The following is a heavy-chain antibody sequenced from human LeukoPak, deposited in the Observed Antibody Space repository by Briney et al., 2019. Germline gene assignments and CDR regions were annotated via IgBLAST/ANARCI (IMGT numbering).Heavy chain of an antibody. D-gene: IGHD3-10*01. CDR1: GGSISSYY. CDR3: AGGGAVRGHPDYYYYGMDV. CDR2: IYTSGST. Sequence: PSETLSLTCTVSGGSISSYYWSWIRQPAGKGLEWIGRIYTSGSTNYNPSLKSRVTMSVDTSKNQFSLKLSSVTAADTAVYYCAGGGAVRGHPDYYYYGMDVWGQGTTVTVSS. J-gene: IGHJ6*02. V-gene: IGHV4-4*07.